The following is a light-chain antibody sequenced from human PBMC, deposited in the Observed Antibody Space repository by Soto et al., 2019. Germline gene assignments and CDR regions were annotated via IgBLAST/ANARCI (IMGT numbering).Light chain of an antibody. CDR1: QSVSGN. CDR3: QQYNNWPPFT. V-gene: IGKV3-15*01. Sequence: EIVMTQSPATLSVSPGERATVSCRASQSVSGNLAWYQQKPGQAPRLVIYGASTRATGLPARFSGSGSGTEFTLTISSLQSEDFAVYYCQQYNNWPPFTFGPGTKVDIK. CDR2: GAS. J-gene: IGKJ3*01.